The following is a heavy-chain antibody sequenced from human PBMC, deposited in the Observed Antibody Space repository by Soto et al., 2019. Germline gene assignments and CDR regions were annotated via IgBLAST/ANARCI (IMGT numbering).Heavy chain of an antibody. V-gene: IGHV3-33*01. CDR3: ARDRETDYYGSGSYYKFPP. D-gene: IGHD3-10*01. CDR1: GFTFSSYG. Sequence: QVQLVESGGGVVQPGRSLRLSCAASGFTFSSYGMHWVRQAPGKGLEWVAVIWYDGSNKYYADSVKGRFTISRDNSKNTLYLQMNSLRAEDTAVYYCARDRETDYYGSGSYYKFPPWGQGTLVTVSS. J-gene: IGHJ5*02. CDR2: IWYDGSNK.